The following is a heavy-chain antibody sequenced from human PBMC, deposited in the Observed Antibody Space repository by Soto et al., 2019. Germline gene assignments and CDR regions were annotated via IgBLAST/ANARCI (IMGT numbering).Heavy chain of an antibody. V-gene: IGHV3-33*01. CDR1: GFTFSSYG. J-gene: IGHJ6*03. CDR2: IWYDGSNK. D-gene: IGHD1-7*01. CDR3: ARDGVEYFLELRYYYYMDV. Sequence: GGSLRLSCAASGFTFSSYGMHWVRQAPGKGLEWVAVIWYDGSNKYYADSVKGRFTISRDNSKNTLYLQMNSLRAEDTAVYYCARDGVEYFLELRYYYYMDVWGKGTTVTVSS.